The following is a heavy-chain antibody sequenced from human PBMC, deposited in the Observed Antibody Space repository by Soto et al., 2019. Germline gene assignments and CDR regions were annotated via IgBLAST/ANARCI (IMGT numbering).Heavy chain of an antibody. CDR2: INPSGGST. CDR1: GYTFTSYY. Sequence: SGKVSCTASGYTFTSYYIHWVRQAPGQGLEWMGIINPSGGSTSYAQKFQGRVTMTRDTSTSTVYMELSSLRSEDTAVYYCASGSLHARRFDYSGQGTLGIVSS. V-gene: IGHV1-46*01. CDR3: ASGSLHARRFDY. D-gene: IGHD6-25*01. J-gene: IGHJ4*02.